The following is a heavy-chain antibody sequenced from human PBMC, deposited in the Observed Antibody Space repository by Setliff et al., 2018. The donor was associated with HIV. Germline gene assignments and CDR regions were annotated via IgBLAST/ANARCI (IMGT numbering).Heavy chain of an antibody. CDR2: LKSKTDGGTT. CDR3: VRDPGGIFDAFDV. D-gene: IGHD3-3*01. Sequence: GGSLRLSCAAAGFTFSNAWMTWVRQAPGKGLEWVGRLKSKTDGGTTDYADPVKGRFTISRDDSRNILFLQMNSLRTEDTAVYYCVRDPGGIFDAFDVWGQGTMVTVSS. J-gene: IGHJ3*01. CDR1: GFTFSNAW. V-gene: IGHV3-15*01.